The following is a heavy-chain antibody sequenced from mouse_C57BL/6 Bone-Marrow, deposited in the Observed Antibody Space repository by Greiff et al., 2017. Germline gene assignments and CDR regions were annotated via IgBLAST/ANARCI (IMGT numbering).Heavy chain of an antibody. CDR1: GFSLTSYG. D-gene: IGHD1-1*01. Sequence: VNLVESGPGLVAPSQSLSITCTVSGFSLTSYGVSWVRQPPGKGLEWLGEIWGDGSRNYHSALISRLCISKDNSKSQVFLKLNSLQTDDTATYYCAKSFLGSSSAWFAYWGQGTLVTVSA. J-gene: IGHJ3*01. CDR2: IWGDGSR. V-gene: IGHV2-3*01. CDR3: AKSFLGSSSAWFAY.